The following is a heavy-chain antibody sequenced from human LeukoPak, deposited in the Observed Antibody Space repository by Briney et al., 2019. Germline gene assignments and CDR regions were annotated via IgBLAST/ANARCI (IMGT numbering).Heavy chain of an antibody. CDR1: GYTFTTYA. D-gene: IGHD3-16*02. V-gene: IGHV1-3*01. CDR2: INAGNGNT. CDR3: ARDYQVYDYVWGSYRYTPFDY. Sequence: ASVKVSCKASGYTFTTYAIHWVRQAPGQRLEWMGWINAGNGNTKYSQKFQGRVTITRDTSASTAYMELSSLRSEDTAVYYCARDYQVYDYVWGSYRYTPFDYWGQGTLVTVSS. J-gene: IGHJ4*02.